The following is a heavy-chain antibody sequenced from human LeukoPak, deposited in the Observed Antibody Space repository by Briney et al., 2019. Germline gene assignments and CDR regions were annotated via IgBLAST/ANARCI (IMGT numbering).Heavy chain of an antibody. CDR3: ANSPIIAVADYFGS. CDR1: GGSFSGYY. V-gene: IGHV4-34*01. Sequence: SETLSLTCAVYGGSFSGYYWTWIRQPPGKGLEWIGEINHGESTNYNPSLKSRVIISVDKSKNQFSLKLSSVTAADTAVYYCANSPIIAVADYFGSWGQGRLVTVSS. D-gene: IGHD6-19*01. CDR2: INHGEST. J-gene: IGHJ4*02.